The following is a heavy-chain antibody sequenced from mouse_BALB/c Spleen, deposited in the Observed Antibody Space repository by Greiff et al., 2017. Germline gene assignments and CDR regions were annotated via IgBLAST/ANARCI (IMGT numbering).Heavy chain of an antibody. CDR3: VRGGDRGDAIAH. V-gene: IGHV3-6*02. Sequence: DVQLQESGPGLVKPSQSLSLTCSVTGYSITSGYYWNWIRQFPGNKLEWMGYISYDGSNNYNPSLKNRISITRDTSKNQFFLKMNSVTTEDTATYYCVRGGDRGDAIAHWGQKALVSLSA. J-gene: IGHJ3*01. CDR2: ISYDGSN. CDR1: GYSITSGYY.